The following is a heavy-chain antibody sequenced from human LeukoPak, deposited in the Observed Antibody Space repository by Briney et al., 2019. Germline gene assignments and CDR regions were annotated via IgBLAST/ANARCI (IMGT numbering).Heavy chain of an antibody. CDR3: AREVRVTTVLDY. J-gene: IGHJ4*02. CDR1: GGSISSYY. V-gene: IGHV3-21*06. CDR2: ISSSSSYI. Sequence: ETLSLTCTVSGGSISSYYWSWVRQAPGKGLEWVSSISSSSSYIYYADSVNGRFTISRDNAKNSLFLQMNSLRAEDTAVYYCAREVRVTTVLDYWGQGTQVTVFS. D-gene: IGHD4-17*01.